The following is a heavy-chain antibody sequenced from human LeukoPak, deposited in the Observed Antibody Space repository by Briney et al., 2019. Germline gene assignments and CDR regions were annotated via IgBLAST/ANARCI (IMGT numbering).Heavy chain of an antibody. CDR3: ARDDGDDYMDV. J-gene: IGHJ6*03. Sequence: NAGGSLRLSCAASGFTFSSYNMNWVRQAPGKGLEWVSSISSSSSYIYYADSMKGRFTISRDNAKNSLYLQMNSLRAEDTAVYYCARDDGDDYMDVWGKGTTVTVSS. V-gene: IGHV3-21*01. CDR2: ISSSSSYI. CDR1: GFTFSSYN.